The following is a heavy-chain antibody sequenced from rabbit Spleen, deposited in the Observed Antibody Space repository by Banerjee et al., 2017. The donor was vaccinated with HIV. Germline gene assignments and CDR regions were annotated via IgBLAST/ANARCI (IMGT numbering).Heavy chain of an antibody. V-gene: IGHV1S40*01. Sequence: QSLEESGGGLVKPGGTLTLTCKASGVSFSGSSYMCWVRQAPGKGLEWIACLYAGGSGSTYSATWAKGRFTISKTSSTTVTLQMTSLTAADTATYFCARDTGTSFSTYGMDLWGPGTLVTVS. CDR1: GVSFSGSSY. CDR3: ARDTGTSFSTYGMDL. D-gene: IGHD8-1*01. J-gene: IGHJ6*01. CDR2: LYAGGSGST.